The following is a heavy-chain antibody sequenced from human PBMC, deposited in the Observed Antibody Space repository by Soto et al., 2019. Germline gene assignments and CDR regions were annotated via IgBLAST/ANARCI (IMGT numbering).Heavy chain of an antibody. J-gene: IGHJ4*02. CDR3: ARHVARQWLGLPPFDY. Sequence: SETLSLTCSASGGSITSSSHFWGWVRQPPGKGLEWIGTIYFTGNTYYTPSLKSRVTISVDTSKNQFSLKLSSVTAADTAVYYCARHVARQWLGLPPFDYWGQGTLVTVSS. CDR1: GGSITSSSHF. D-gene: IGHD6-19*01. V-gene: IGHV4-39*01. CDR2: IYFTGNT.